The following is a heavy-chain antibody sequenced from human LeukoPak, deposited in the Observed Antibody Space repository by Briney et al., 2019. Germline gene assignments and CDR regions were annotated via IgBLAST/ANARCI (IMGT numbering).Heavy chain of an antibody. D-gene: IGHD2-15*01. Sequence: ASVKVSCKASGYTFTSYDSNWVRQATGQGLEWMGWMNPNSGNTGYAQKFQGRVTMTRNTSISTAYMELSSLRSEDTAVYYCARRYWGNYYYYYMDVWGKGTTVTVSS. CDR2: MNPNSGNT. V-gene: IGHV1-8*01. CDR3: ARRYWGNYYYYYMDV. J-gene: IGHJ6*03. CDR1: GYTFTSYD.